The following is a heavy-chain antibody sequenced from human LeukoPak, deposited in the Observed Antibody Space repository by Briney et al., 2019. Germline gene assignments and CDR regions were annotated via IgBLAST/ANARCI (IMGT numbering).Heavy chain of an antibody. CDR3: ARDGPRPTRFLEWTMDV. J-gene: IGHJ6*02. V-gene: IGHV3-30-3*01. D-gene: IGHD3-3*01. Sequence: GGSLRLSCAASGFTFSSYAMHWVRQAPGKGLEWVAVISYDGSNKYYADSVKGRFTISRDNAKNSLYLQMNSLRAEDTAVYYCARDGPRPTRFLEWTMDVWGQGTTVTVSS. CDR1: GFTFSSYA. CDR2: ISYDGSNK.